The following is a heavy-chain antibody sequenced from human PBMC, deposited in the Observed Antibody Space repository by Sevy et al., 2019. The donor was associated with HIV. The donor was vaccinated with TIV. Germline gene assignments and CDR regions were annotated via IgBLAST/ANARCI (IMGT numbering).Heavy chain of an antibody. CDR2: IYYSGST. J-gene: IGHJ6*02. CDR3: ARLDGDYDYYYGMDV. D-gene: IGHD4-17*01. Sequence: SETLSLTCTVSGGSMSSYYWSWIRQPPGKGLEWIGYIYYSGSTNYNPSLKSRVTISVDTSKNQFSLKLSSVTAADTAVYYCARLDGDYDYYYGMDVWGQGTTVTVSS. CDR1: GGSMSSYY. V-gene: IGHV4-59*12.